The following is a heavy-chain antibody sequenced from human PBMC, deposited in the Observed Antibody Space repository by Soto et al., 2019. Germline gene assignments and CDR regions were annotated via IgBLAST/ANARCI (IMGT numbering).Heavy chain of an antibody. D-gene: IGHD2-15*01. J-gene: IGHJ6*02. CDR1: NSSVNNRYY. Sequence: SETLSLTCSVSNSSVNNRYYWGWIRQPPGKGLEWIASIYNSGSTHYNPSLKSRVTISVDTSKNQFSLKLSSVTAADTAVYYCARLPCSGGSCYHPGYYYGMDVWGQGTTVTVSS. CDR3: ARLPCSGGSCYHPGYYYGMDV. CDR2: IYNSGST. V-gene: IGHV4-38-2*02.